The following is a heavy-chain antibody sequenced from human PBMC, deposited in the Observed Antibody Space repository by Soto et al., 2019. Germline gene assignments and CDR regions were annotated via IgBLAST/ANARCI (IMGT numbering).Heavy chain of an antibody. J-gene: IGHJ4*02. CDR2: IKSKTDGGTT. Sequence: GGSLRLSCAASGFTFSNAWMSWVRQAPGKGLEWVGRIKSKTDGGTTDYAAPVKGRFTISRDDSKNTLYLQMNSLKTEDTAVYYCTTPWSPRRRGTYWGQGTLVTVSS. CDR3: TTPWSPRRRGTY. V-gene: IGHV3-15*01. CDR1: GFTFSNAW. D-gene: IGHD3-16*01.